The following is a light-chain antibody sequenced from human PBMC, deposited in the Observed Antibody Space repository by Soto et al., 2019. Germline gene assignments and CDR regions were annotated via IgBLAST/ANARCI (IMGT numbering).Light chain of an antibody. Sequence: SYELTQPPSVSVAPGQTARITCEGDSIGSKSVHWYQQKPGPAPVLVVYEDSGRPSGIPERFSGSNSGNTASLTLSRVEAGDEADYYCQVWIGTSDHPGVFGPGTKVTVL. CDR3: QVWIGTSDHPGV. V-gene: IGLV3-21*02. CDR2: EDS. J-gene: IGLJ1*01. CDR1: SIGSKS.